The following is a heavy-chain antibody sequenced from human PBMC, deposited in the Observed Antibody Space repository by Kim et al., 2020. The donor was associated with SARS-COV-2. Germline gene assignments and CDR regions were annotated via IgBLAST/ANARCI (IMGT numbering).Heavy chain of an antibody. D-gene: IGHD6-13*01. Sequence: SETLSLTCTVSGGSISSYYWSWIRQPPGKGLEWIGYIYYSGSTNYNPSLKSRVTISVDTSKNQFSLKLSSVTAAHTAVYYCARGRIWSAAGSWDYWGQGTLVTVSS. V-gene: IGHV4-59*13. CDR2: IYYSGST. CDR3: ARGRIWSAAGSWDY. J-gene: IGHJ4*02. CDR1: GGSISSYY.